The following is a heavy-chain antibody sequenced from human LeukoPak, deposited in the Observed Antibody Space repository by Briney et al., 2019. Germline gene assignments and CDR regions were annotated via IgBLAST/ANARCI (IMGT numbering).Heavy chain of an antibody. CDR1: GFTFNSYA. CDR3: ARSDDYYFFGLDV. V-gene: IGHV3-30-3*01. J-gene: IGHJ6*02. Sequence: PGQSLKLSCTVSGFTFNSYAMHWVRQAPGRGLDWVAFISSDGSRMHFTDSVKGRFTITRDNAKKTLYLQMDNLRDEDTSVYYCARSDDYYFFGLDVWGQGTTVTVSS. CDR2: ISSDGSRM. D-gene: IGHD5-24*01.